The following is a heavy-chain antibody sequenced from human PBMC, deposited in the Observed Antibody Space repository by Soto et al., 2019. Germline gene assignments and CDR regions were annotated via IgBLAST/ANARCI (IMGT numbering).Heavy chain of an antibody. J-gene: IGHJ5*02. CDR3: ATELLDLELFVFDP. CDR1: GYSFTSYW. V-gene: IGHV5-10-1*01. CDR2: IDPSDSYT. Sequence: LGESLKISCKGSGYSFTSYWISWVRQMPGKGLEWMGRIDPSDSYTNYSPPFQGHVTISADKSISTAYLQWSSLKASDTAMYYCATELLDLELFVFDPWGQGTLVTVSS. D-gene: IGHD1-7*01.